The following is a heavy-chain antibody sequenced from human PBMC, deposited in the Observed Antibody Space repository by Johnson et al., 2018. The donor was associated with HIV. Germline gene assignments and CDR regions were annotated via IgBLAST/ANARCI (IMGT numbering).Heavy chain of an antibody. V-gene: IGHV3-30*04. CDR1: GFTFTSYA. CDR2: VSYDGSTK. J-gene: IGHJ3*02. Sequence: VQLLESGGGVVQPGRSLRLSCAASGFTFTSYAMHWVRQAPGKGLEWVAVVSYDGSTKYYADSVKGRFTISRDNSENTLYLQMNSLRAEDTAVFFCARDWSWRGSLKGGGAFDIWGQGTLVTVSA. D-gene: IGHD1-26*01. CDR3: ARDWSWRGSLKGGGAFDI.